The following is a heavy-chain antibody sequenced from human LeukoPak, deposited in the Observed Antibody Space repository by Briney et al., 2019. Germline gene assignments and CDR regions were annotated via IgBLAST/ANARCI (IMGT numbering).Heavy chain of an antibody. CDR3: AKDWYDYTSRGSTVDF. D-gene: IGHD6-13*01. CDR2: ISYGGTNK. J-gene: IGHJ4*02. CDR1: GFTFSGYV. V-gene: IGHV3-30*18. Sequence: PGRSLRLSCAASGFTFSGYVMHWVRQAPGKGLEWVAVISYGGTNKYYADSVRGRFTISRDNSKSTLYLQMNNLRAEDTAVYYCAKDWYDYTSRGSTVDFWGQGTLVTVSS.